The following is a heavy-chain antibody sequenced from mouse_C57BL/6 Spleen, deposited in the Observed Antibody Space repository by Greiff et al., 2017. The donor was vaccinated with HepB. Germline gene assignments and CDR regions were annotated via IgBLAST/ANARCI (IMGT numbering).Heavy chain of an antibody. V-gene: IGHV1-63*01. CDR2: IYPGGGYT. CDR1: GYTFTNYW. CDR3: ARYGSSDDLDY. Sequence: VQLQQSGAELVRPGTSVKMSCKASGYTFTNYWIGWAKQRPGHGLEWIGDIYPGGGYTNYNEKFKGKATRTADKSSSTAYMQCSSLTSEDSAIYYCARYGSSDDLDYWGQGTTLTVSS. J-gene: IGHJ2*01. D-gene: IGHD1-1*01.